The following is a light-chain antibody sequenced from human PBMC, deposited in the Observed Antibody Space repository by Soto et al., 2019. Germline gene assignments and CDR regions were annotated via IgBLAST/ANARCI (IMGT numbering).Light chain of an antibody. Sequence: EIVMTQSPATLSVSPGERATLSCRASQSVSSNLAWYQQKPGQAPRLLIYGASTRATGIPARFSGSGSGTEFTLTISSLQSEDFAVYYCQHYGNSPPSVTFGPGTKVEIK. CDR3: QHYGNSPPSVT. CDR1: QSVSSN. J-gene: IGKJ3*01. CDR2: GAS. V-gene: IGKV3-15*01.